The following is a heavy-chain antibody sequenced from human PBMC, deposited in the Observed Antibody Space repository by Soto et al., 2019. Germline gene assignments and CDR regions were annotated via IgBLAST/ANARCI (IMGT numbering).Heavy chain of an antibody. V-gene: IGHV3-30*18. J-gene: IGHJ6*02. Sequence: QVQLVESGGGVVQPGRSLRLSCAASGFTFSSYGMHWVRQAPGKGLEWVAVISYDGSNKYYADSVKGRFTISRDNSKNTLYLQMNSLRAEDTAVYYCPKEGSGSFYYYYYGMDVWGQGTTVTVSS. CDR3: PKEGSGSFYYYYYGMDV. CDR2: ISYDGSNK. D-gene: IGHD1-26*01. CDR1: GFTFSSYG.